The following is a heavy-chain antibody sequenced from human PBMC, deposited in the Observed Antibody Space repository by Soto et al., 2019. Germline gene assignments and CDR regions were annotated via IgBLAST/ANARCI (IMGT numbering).Heavy chain of an antibody. CDR2: ISSSGSTI. D-gene: IGHD5-18*01. CDR3: ARDKGTAMVHSTLDI. J-gene: IGHJ3*02. V-gene: IGHV3-48*03. Sequence: GGSLRLSCAASGFTFSSYEMNWVRQAPGKGLEWVSYISSSGSTIYYADSVKGRFTISRDNAKNSLYLQMNSLRAEDTAVYYCARDKGTAMVHSTLDIWGQGTMVTVSS. CDR1: GFTFSSYE.